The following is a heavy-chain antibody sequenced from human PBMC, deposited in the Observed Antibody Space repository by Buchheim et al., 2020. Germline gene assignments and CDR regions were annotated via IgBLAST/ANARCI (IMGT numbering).Heavy chain of an antibody. CDR2: ISYDGSNK. CDR3: ARNYIPYSGYSDFDY. Sequence: QVQLVESGGGVVQPGRSLRLSCAASGFTFSSYAMHWVRQAPGKGLEWVAVISYDGSNKYYADSVKGRFTISRDNSKNTLYLQMNSLRAEDTAVYYCARNYIPYSGYSDFDYWGQGTL. J-gene: IGHJ4*02. V-gene: IGHV3-30*04. D-gene: IGHD5-12*01. CDR1: GFTFSSYA.